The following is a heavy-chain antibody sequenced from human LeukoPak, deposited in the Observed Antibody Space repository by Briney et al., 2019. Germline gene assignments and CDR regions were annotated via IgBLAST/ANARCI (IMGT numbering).Heavy chain of an antibody. CDR2: MNPNSGNT. J-gene: IGHJ4*02. V-gene: IGHV1-8*03. Sequence: ASVKDSCKASGYTFTSYDINWVRQATGQGLEWMGWMNPNSGNTGYAQKFQGRVTITRNTSISTAYMELSSLRSEDTAVYYCARLSKRFLEWIFDYWGQGTLVTVSS. CDR3: ARLSKRFLEWIFDY. D-gene: IGHD3-3*01. CDR1: GYTFTSYD.